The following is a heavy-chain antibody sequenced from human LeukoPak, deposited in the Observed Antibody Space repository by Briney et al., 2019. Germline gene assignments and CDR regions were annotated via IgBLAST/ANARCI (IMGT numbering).Heavy chain of an antibody. V-gene: IGHV3-23*01. Sequence: PGGSLRLSCAASGFTFSSYDMSWVRQAPGKGLEWVSSMSGSGGATFYADSVKGRFTISRDDSKNTVFLQMNSLRAEDTALYYCAIDAVSGRYKNWLDPWGQGTLVTVSS. CDR2: MSGSGGAT. CDR3: AIDAVSGRYKNWLDP. D-gene: IGHD6-19*01. J-gene: IGHJ5*02. CDR1: GFTFSSYD.